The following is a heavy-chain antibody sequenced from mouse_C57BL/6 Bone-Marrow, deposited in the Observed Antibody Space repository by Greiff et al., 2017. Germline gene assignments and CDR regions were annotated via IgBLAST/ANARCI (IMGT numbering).Heavy chain of an antibody. J-gene: IGHJ1*03. CDR3: ARAGGGSSPPTAYFDV. CDR1: GYSITSGYD. CDR2: ISYSGST. D-gene: IGHD1-1*01. V-gene: IGHV3-1*01. Sequence: VQLQQSGPGMVKPSQSLSLTCTVTGYSITSGYDWHWIRHFPGNKLEWMGYISYSGSTNYNPSLKSRISITHDTSKNHFFLKLNSVTTEDTATYYCARAGGGSSPPTAYFDVWGTGTTVTVSS.